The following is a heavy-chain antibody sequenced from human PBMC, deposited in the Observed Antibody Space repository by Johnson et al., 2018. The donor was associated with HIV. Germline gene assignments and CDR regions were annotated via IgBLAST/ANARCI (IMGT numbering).Heavy chain of an antibody. Sequence: QLVESGGGLVQPGGSLRLSCAASGFTFSSYWMSWVRQAPGTGLEWMANIKQDGSEKYYVDSVKGRFTISRDNAKNSLYLQMNSLRAEDTAVYYCAREDTMIVMADRAFDIWGQGTMVTVSS. CDR1: GFTFSSYW. D-gene: IGHD3-22*01. CDR3: AREDTMIVMADRAFDI. J-gene: IGHJ3*02. CDR2: IKQDGSEK. V-gene: IGHV3-7*05.